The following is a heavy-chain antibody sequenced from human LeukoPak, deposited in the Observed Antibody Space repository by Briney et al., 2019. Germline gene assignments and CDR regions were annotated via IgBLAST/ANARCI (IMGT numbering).Heavy chain of an antibody. V-gene: IGHV3-21*01. CDR1: GFTFSSYS. Sequence: GGSLRLSCAASGFTFSSYSMNWVRQAPGKGLEWVSSISSSSSYIYYADSVKGRFTISRGNAKNSLYLQMNSLRAEDTAVYYCARDTTVTTIGAFDYWGQGTLVTVSS. CDR3: ARDTTVTTIGAFDY. J-gene: IGHJ4*02. D-gene: IGHD4-17*01. CDR2: ISSSSSYI.